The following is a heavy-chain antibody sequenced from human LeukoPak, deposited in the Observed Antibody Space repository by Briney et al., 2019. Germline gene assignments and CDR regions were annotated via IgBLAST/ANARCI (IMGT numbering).Heavy chain of an antibody. D-gene: IGHD3-10*01. CDR2: IDPSDSYT. Sequence: GESLRISCMDSGHSFTSYWISWVRQMPGKGLEWMGRIDPSDSYTNYSPSFQGHVTISVDKSISTAYLQWTSLKSSDSAMYYCARRGYYYYGMDVWGQGTTVTVSS. CDR3: ARRGYYYYGMDV. CDR1: GHSFTSYW. V-gene: IGHV5-10-1*01. J-gene: IGHJ6*02.